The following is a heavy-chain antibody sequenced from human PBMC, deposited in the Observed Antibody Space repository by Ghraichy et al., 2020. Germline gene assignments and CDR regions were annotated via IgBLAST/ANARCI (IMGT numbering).Heavy chain of an antibody. D-gene: IGHD1-1*01. CDR2: INHSGST. CDR3: ARGPWKTYFDY. CDR1: GGSFSGYY. J-gene: IGHJ4*02. Sequence: SQTLSLTCAVYGGSFSGYYWSWIRQPPGKGLEWIGEINHSGSTNYNPSLKSRVTISVDTSKNQFSLKLSSVTAADTAVYYCARGPWKTYFDYWGQGTLVTVSS. V-gene: IGHV4-34*01.